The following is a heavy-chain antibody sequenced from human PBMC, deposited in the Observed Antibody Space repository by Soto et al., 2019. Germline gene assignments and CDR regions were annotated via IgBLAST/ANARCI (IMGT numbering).Heavy chain of an antibody. V-gene: IGHV3-43*01. D-gene: IGHD3-9*01. CDR3: AKDIWANYDILTGSGYYYGMDV. CDR2: ISWDGGST. Sequence: GGSLRLSCAASGFTFDDYTMHWVRQAPGKGLEWVSLISWDGGSTYYADSVKGRFTIFRDNSKNSLYLQMNSLRTEDTALYYCAKDIWANYDILTGSGYYYGMDVWGKGTTVTVSS. J-gene: IGHJ6*04. CDR1: GFTFDDYT.